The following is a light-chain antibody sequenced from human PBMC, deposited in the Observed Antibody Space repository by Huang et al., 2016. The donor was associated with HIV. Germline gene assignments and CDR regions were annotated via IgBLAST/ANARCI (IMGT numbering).Light chain of an antibody. J-gene: IGKJ4*01. CDR1: QSISSF. Sequence: DIQMTQSPSSLSASMGDRVTIICRASQSISSFLNWSQQKSWKAPKLLVYAASNLQNGVSSRCRGGGSGTDFTLTINNRQPEDFATYDCQQTATVPLTCGGGTKVEIK. V-gene: IGKV1-39*01. CDR3: QQTATVPLT. CDR2: AAS.